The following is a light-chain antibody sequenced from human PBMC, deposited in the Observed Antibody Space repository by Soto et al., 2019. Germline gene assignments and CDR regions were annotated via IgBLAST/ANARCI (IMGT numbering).Light chain of an antibody. V-gene: IGLV2-8*01. J-gene: IGLJ2*01. CDR1: RSDIGGYSY. CDR2: EVN. CDR3: SSFTGTNVV. Sequence: QSALTQPPSASGSPGQAVTIPCTGTRSDIGGYSYVSWYHQRPGKAPKLIIFEVNKRPSGVPDRFSGSKSGNTASLTVSGLQEEDEGNYYCSSFTGTNVVFGGGTQLTVL.